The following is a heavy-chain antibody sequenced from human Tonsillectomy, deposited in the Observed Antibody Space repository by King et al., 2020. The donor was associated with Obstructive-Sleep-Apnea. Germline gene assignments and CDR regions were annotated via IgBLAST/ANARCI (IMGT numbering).Heavy chain of an antibody. J-gene: IGHJ4*02. Sequence: QLVQSGAEVKKPGSSVKVSCQASGGIFTSYTISWVRKATGQGPEWMGGIIPILGKTNYAQKFQGRVTITAHKATSTIYMELSSLRSEDTAVYYCARDRGPKYSSSWYFDYWGQGTLVTVSS. CDR1: GGIFTSYT. CDR2: IIPILGKT. V-gene: IGHV1-69*10. D-gene: IGHD6-13*01. CDR3: ARDRGPKYSSSWYFDY.